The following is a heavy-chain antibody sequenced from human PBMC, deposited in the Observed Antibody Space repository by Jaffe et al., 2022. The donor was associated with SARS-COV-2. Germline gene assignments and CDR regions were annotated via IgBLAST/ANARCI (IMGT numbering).Heavy chain of an antibody. CDR1: GFSLSTSGVG. Sequence: QITLKESGPTLVKPTQTLTLTCTFSGFSLSTSGVGVGWIRQPPGKALEWLALIYWNDDKRYSPSLKSRLTITKDTSKNQVVLTMTNMDPVDTATYYCAHIISGGSRHPYDSSGDDAFDIWGQGTMVTVSS. CDR2: IYWNDDK. V-gene: IGHV2-5*01. D-gene: IGHD3-22*01. CDR3: AHIISGGSRHPYDSSGDDAFDI. J-gene: IGHJ3*02.